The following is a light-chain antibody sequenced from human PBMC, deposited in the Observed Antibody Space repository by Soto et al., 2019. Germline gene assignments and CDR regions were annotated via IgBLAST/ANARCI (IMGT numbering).Light chain of an antibody. V-gene: IGLV2-14*01. CDR3: SSYTSSSTWV. J-gene: IGLJ3*02. CDR1: SSDVGGHNF. CDR2: EVS. Sequence: QSALTQPPSASGSPGQSVTISCTGSSSDVGGHNFVSWYQQHPGKAPKLIIYEVSNRPSGVSNRFSGSKSGNTASLTISGLQAEDEADYYCSSYTSSSTWVFGGGTKLTVL.